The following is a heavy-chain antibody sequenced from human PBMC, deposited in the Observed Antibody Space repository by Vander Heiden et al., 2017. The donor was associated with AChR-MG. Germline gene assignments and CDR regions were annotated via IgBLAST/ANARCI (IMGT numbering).Heavy chain of an antibody. D-gene: IGHD3-22*01. V-gene: IGHV4-39*01. CDR1: GGSLSSYSYY. Sequence: QLQLQESGPGLVEPSETLSLTCTVSGGSLSSYSYYWSWIRQPPGKGLEWIGSMHYSGNTYYDPSIQSRVTISVDTSKNQFSLNLRSVTAADTAVYYCAGDPNMVIYYWGQGTLVTVSS. CDR3: AGDPNMVIYY. J-gene: IGHJ4*02. CDR2: MHYSGNT.